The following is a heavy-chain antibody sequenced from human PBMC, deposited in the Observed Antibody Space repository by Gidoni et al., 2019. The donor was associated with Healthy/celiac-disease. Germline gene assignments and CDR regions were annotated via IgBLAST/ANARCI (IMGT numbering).Heavy chain of an antibody. J-gene: IGHJ4*02. Sequence: EVQLLESGGGLVQPGGSLRRSCAASGFTCSSYAMSWVRQAPGKGLEWVSAISGSGGSTYYADSVKGRFTISRDNSKNTLYLQMNSLRAEDTAVYYCAKAGTMVRGVTFFDYWGQGTLVTVSS. CDR3: AKAGTMVRGVTFFDY. D-gene: IGHD3-10*01. CDR2: ISGSGGST. V-gene: IGHV3-23*01. CDR1: GFTCSSYA.